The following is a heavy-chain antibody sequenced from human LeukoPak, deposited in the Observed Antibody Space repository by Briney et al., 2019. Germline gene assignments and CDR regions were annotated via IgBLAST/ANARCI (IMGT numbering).Heavy chain of an antibody. D-gene: IGHD3-10*01. V-gene: IGHV1-3*03. CDR3: ARDSGPSAFDI. CDR2: INAGNGNT. Sequence: ASVKVSCKASGYTFTSYAIHWVRQAPGQRLEWMGWINAGNGNTKYSQEFQGRVTITRDTSASIAYMELSSLRSEDMAVYYCARDSGPSAFDIWGQGTKVTVSS. J-gene: IGHJ3*02. CDR1: GYTFTSYA.